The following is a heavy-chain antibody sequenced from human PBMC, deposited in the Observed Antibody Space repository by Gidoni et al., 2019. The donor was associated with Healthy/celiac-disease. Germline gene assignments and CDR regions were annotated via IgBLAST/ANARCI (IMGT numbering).Heavy chain of an antibody. CDR1: GFTFDDYA. J-gene: IGHJ5*02. CDR3: AKDLFP. D-gene: IGHD3-10*01. CDR2: ISWNSGSI. Sequence: EVQLVESVGGLVQPGRSLRLSCAASGFTFDDYAMHWVRQAPGKGLEWVSGISWNSGSIGYADSVKGRFTISRDNAKNSLYLQMNSLRAEDTALYYCAKDLFPWGQGTLVTVSS. V-gene: IGHV3-9*01.